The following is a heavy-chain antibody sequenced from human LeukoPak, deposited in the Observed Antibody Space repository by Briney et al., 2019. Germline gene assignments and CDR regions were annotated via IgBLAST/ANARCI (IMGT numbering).Heavy chain of an antibody. CDR1: GFTFSSYA. D-gene: IGHD1-26*01. CDR3: ARDAHGIVGARKYNWFDP. Sequence: PGGSLRLSCAASGFTFSSYAMSWVRQAPGKGLEWVSAISGSGGSTYYADSVKGRFTISRDNAKNSLYLQMNSLRAEDTAVYYCARDAHGIVGARKYNWFDPWGQGTLVTVSS. J-gene: IGHJ5*02. CDR2: ISGSGGST. V-gene: IGHV3-23*01.